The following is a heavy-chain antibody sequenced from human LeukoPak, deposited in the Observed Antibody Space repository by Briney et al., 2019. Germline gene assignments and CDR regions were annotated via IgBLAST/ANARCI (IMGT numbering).Heavy chain of an antibody. CDR3: ARDPAYYDFWSGYYTTGDHFDY. J-gene: IGHJ4*02. V-gene: IGHV3-30-3*01. D-gene: IGHD3-3*01. Sequence: GRCVSLSCVASGFTFSSYAMQWVRQAPGRGLEGVAVISYDGSKKYYADSVKGRFTSSRDNSKNTLYLKMNSLRAEDTAVYYCARDPAYYDFWSGYYTTGDHFDYWGQGTLVTVSS. CDR1: GFTFSSYA. CDR2: ISYDGSKK.